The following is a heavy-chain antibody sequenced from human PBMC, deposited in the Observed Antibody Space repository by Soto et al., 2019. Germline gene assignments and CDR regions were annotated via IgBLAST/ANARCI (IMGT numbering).Heavy chain of an antibody. CDR1: GGSISSYY. J-gene: IGHJ6*02. CDR3: AREANYGDYVSGYFYYYAMDV. V-gene: IGHV4-59*01. CDR2: ISYSGST. D-gene: IGHD4-17*01. Sequence: QVQLQESGPGLVKPSETLSLTCTVSGGSISSYYWSWIRQPPGKGLEWIGYISYSGSTNYNPSLKSRVAIPLDTSKNQFSLKLSSVTASDTAVYYCAREANYGDYVSGYFYYYAMDVWGQGTTVTVSS.